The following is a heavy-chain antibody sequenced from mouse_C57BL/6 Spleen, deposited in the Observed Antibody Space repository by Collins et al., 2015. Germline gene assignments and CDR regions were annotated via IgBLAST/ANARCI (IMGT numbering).Heavy chain of an antibody. V-gene: IGHV1-54*01. CDR3: AGRNDYYGSSYGYFDV. J-gene: IGHJ1*03. Sequence: WVKQRPGQGLEWIGVINPGSGGTNYNEKFKGKATLTADKSSSTAYMQLSSLTSEDSAVYFCAGRNDYYGSSYGYFDVWGTGTTVTVSS. CDR2: INPGSGGT. D-gene: IGHD1-1*01.